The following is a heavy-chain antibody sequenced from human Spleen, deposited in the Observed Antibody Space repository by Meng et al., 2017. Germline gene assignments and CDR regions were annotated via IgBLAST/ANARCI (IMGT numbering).Heavy chain of an antibody. J-gene: IGHJ6*02. V-gene: IGHV3-43D*04. CDR1: GFTSDDYA. D-gene: IGHD3-10*01. CDR2: ISWDGGST. CDR3: ARVGMVRGLYYYGMDV. Sequence: GGSLRLSCAASGFTSDDYAMHWVRQAPGKGLEWVSLISWDGGSTYYADSVKGRFTISRDNSENSLNLQMNSLRPEDTALYYCARVGMVRGLYYYGMDVWGQGTTVTVSS.